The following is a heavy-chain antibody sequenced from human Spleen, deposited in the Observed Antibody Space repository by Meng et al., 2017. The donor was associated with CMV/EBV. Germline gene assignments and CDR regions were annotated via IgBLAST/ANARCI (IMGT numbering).Heavy chain of an antibody. CDR2: INHSGST. J-gene: IGHJ4*02. V-gene: IGHV4-34*01. CDR3: ARVSSWTYYSDY. CDR1: GGSFSGYY. D-gene: IGHD6-13*01. Sequence: SQTLSLTCAVYGGSFSGYYWSWIRQPPGKGLEWIGEINHSGSTNYNPSLKSRVIISVDTSKNQFSLKLSSVTAPDTAVYYCARVSSWTYYSDYWGQGTLVTVSS.